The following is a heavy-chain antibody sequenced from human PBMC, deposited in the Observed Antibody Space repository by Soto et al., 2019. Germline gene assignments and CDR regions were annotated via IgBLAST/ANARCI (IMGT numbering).Heavy chain of an antibody. V-gene: IGHV3-21*01. J-gene: IGHJ6*03. CDR2: ISSSSSYI. D-gene: IGHD5-18*01. Sequence: GGSLRLSCAASGFTFSSYSMNWVRQAPGKGLEWVSSISSSSSYIYYADSVKGRFTISRDNAKNSLYLQMNSLRAEDTAVYYCARDTDTPDNYYYYYMDVWGKATTVTVSS. CDR1: GFTFSSYS. CDR3: ARDTDTPDNYYYYYMDV.